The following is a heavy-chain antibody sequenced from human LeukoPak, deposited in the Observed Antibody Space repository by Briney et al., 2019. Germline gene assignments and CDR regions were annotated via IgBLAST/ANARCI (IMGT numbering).Heavy chain of an antibody. V-gene: IGHV1-69*13. D-gene: IGHD5-18*01. J-gene: IGHJ5*02. CDR2: IIPILGTA. CDR1: GGTFSSYA. Sequence: ASVKVSCKASGGTFSSYAISWVRQAPGQGLEWMGGIIPILGTANYAQKFQGRVTITADESTSTAYMELSSLRSEDTAVYYCARGTDDTAMGSFDPWGQGTLVTVSS. CDR3: ARGTDDTAMGSFDP.